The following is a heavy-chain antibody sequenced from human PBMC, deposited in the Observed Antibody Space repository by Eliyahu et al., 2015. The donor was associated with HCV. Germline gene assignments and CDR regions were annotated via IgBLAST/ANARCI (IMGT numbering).Heavy chain of an antibody. CDR1: GFSLWGYG. CDR3: ARDLRGKNSNYLDS. CDR2: IWYDGSKK. D-gene: IGHD4-11*01. J-gene: IGHJ4*02. V-gene: IGHV3-33*01. Sequence: QVQLVESGGGVVQPGRSLRLSCVXSGFSLWGYGMPWVRQAPGKGLEWVAVIWYDGSKKYYEDSVKGRFTISRDDSKNTLNLQMSSLRAEDTAVYYCARDLRGKNSNYLDSWGQGTLVTVSA.